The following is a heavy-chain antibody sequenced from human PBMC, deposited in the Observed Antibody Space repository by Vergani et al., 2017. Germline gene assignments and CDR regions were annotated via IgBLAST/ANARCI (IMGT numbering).Heavy chain of an antibody. J-gene: IGHJ2*01. D-gene: IGHD6-13*01. Sequence: VELLESGGGLAQPGGSLRVSCSASGFRVTTYYMSWVRQAPGKGLEWVSGINWNSDSIAYADSVKGRFTISRDNAKNSLYLQMNSLRAEDTALYYCVKDIAASGNYWYFDLWGRGILVTVSS. CDR2: INWNSDSI. CDR3: VKDIAASGNYWYFDL. V-gene: IGHV3-9*01. CDR1: GFRVTTYY.